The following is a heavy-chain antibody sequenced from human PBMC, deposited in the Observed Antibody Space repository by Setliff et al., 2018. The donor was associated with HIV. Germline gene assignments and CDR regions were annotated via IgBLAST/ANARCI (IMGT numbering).Heavy chain of an antibody. J-gene: IGHJ4*02. CDR3: ARDFVHLTNYYDSDRYVY. V-gene: IGHV4-38-2*02. Sequence: PSETLSLTCAVSGYSISSGYYWGWIRQPPGKGLQWIGSIYHSGGTYYNPSLKSRVTMSVDTPKNQFSLKLTSVTAADTAVYYCARDFVHLTNYYDSDRYVYWGQGTLVTVSS. CDR2: IYHSGGT. CDR1: GYSISSGYY. D-gene: IGHD3-22*01.